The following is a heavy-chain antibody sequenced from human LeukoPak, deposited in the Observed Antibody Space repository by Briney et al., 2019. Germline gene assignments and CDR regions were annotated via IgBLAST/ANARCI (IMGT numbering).Heavy chain of an antibody. Sequence: PSETLSLTCAVYGGSFSGYYWSWIRQPPGKGLECIGKINHSGSTNYNPSLKSRVTISVDTSKNQFSLKLSSVTAADTAVYYCARVDSSGWSYWYFDPWGRGTLVTVSS. J-gene: IGHJ2*01. CDR2: INHSGST. D-gene: IGHD6-19*01. CDR3: ARVDSSGWSYWYFDP. V-gene: IGHV4-34*01. CDR1: GGSFSGYY.